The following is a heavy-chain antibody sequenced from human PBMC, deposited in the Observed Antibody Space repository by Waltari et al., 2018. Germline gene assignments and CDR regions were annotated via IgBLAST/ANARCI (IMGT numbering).Heavy chain of an antibody. J-gene: IGHJ4*02. Sequence: EVQLVESGGGLVQPGGSLRLSCAASGFTFSAYRMHGVRQAPGKGLVWVSLINADGRATLYADSVKGRFTMSRDNAKDTLYLQMNSLRGEDTAVYYCAIQISGVVFWGQGTLVTVSS. CDR2: INADGRAT. V-gene: IGHV3-74*01. CDR3: AIQISGVVF. CDR1: GFTFSAYR. D-gene: IGHD3-3*01.